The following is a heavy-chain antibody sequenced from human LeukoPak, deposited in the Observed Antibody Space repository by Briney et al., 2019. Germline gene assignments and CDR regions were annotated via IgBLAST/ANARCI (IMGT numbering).Heavy chain of an antibody. J-gene: IGHJ4*02. CDR3: ARGGSYYDSSAYPLFDY. D-gene: IGHD3-22*01. V-gene: IGHV4-59*01. CDR1: GDSISSYY. CDR2: INYSGST. Sequence: SETLSLTCTVSGDSISSYYWSWIRQPPGKGLVWIGFINYSGSTNCNPSLKSRVTISVDMSKNQFSLKLRSVTAADAAVYYCARGGSYYDSSAYPLFDYWGQGTLVTVSS.